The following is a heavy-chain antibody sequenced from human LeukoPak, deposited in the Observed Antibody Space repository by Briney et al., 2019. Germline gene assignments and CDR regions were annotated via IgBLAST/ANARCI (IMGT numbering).Heavy chain of an antibody. J-gene: IGHJ3*02. D-gene: IGHD3-10*01. CDR2: IYYSGST. V-gene: IGHV4-59*01. CDR1: GGSISSYY. CDR3: AREDYFGSGSYAFDI. Sequence: SETLSLTCTVSGGSISSYYWSWIRQPPGKGLERIGYIYYSGSTNYNPSLKSRVTISVDTSKNQFSLKLSSVTAADTAVYYCAREDYFGSGSYAFDIWGQGTMVTVSS.